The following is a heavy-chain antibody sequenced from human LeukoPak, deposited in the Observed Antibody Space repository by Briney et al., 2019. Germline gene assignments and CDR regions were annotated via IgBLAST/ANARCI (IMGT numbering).Heavy chain of an antibody. V-gene: IGHV4-34*01. CDR2: INHSGST. CDR1: GGSFSGYY. CDR3: ARGSGYDFWSGYYNAFDI. J-gene: IGHJ3*02. D-gene: IGHD3-3*01. Sequence: ASETLSLTCAVYGGSFSGYYWSWIRQPPGKGLEWIGEINHSGSTNYNPSLKSRVTISVDTSKNQFSLKLSSVTAADTAVYYCARGSGYDFWSGYYNAFDIWGQGTMVTVSS.